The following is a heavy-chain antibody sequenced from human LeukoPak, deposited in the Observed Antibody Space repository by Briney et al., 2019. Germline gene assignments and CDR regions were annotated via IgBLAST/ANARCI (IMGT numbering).Heavy chain of an antibody. CDR2: ISSSSSYI. CDR3: ARGTAAGGWFYYYMDV. D-gene: IGHD6-13*01. V-gene: IGHV3-21*01. Sequence: PGGSLRLSCAASGSTLSSYSMTWVRQAPGKGLEWVSSISSSSSYIYYADSVKGRFTISRDNAKNSLYLQMNSLRAEDTAVYYCARGTAAGGWFYYYMDVWGKGTTVTVSS. CDR1: GSTLSSYS. J-gene: IGHJ6*03.